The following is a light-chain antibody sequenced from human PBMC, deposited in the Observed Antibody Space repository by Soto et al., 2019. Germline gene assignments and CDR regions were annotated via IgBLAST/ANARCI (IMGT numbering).Light chain of an antibody. V-gene: IGKV3-11*01. CDR1: QSVSSY. Sequence: EVVLTQSPATLSLSPGERATLSCRASQSVSSYLAWYQQKPGQAPRLLIYDASNRATGIPARFSGSGSGTAFTLPISSLEPEDFGVYYCQQRSNWPPWTFGQGTKVEIK. J-gene: IGKJ1*01. CDR3: QQRSNWPPWT. CDR2: DAS.